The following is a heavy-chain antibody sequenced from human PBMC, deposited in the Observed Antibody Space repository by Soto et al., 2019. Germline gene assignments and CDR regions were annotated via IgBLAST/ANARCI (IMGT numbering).Heavy chain of an antibody. D-gene: IGHD3-3*02. J-gene: IGHJ4*02. CDR1: GGSINSGGYY. CDR2: IFYSGST. V-gene: IGHV4-31*03. Sequence: QVQLQESGPGLVKPSQTLSLTCSVSGGSINSGGYYWTWIRQHPGKGLEWIGNIFYSGSTSYNPSLKSRLTISIDTSKTHFSLKLSSVTAADTAVYYCARNSISKKIALGGQGTLVTVSS. CDR3: ARNSISKKIAL.